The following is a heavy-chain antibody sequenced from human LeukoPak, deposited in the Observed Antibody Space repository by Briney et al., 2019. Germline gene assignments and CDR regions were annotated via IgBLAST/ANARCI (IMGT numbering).Heavy chain of an antibody. D-gene: IGHD5-24*01. J-gene: IGHJ4*02. V-gene: IGHV4-59*08. Sequence: SETLSPTCTVSGASISSYYWSWIRQPPGKGLEWIGYIYYSGSTNYNSSLKSRVTISVDTSKNQFSLKLSSVTAADTAVYYCARGGMATILPFDYWGQGTLVTVSS. CDR3: ARGGMATILPFDY. CDR2: IYYSGST. CDR1: GASISSYY.